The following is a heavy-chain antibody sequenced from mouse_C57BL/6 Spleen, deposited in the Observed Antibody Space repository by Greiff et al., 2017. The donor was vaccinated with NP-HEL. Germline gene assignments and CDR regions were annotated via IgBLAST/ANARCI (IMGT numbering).Heavy chain of an antibody. CDR3: ARDWDRAY. D-gene: IGHD4-1*01. V-gene: IGHV5-4*01. Sequence: EVQVVESGGGLVKPGGSLKLSCAASGFTFSSYAMSWVRQTPEKRLEWVATISDGGSYTYYPDNVKGRFTISRDNAKNNLYLQMSHLKSEDTAMYYCARDWDRAYWGQGTRVTVSA. J-gene: IGHJ3*01. CDR1: GFTFSSYA. CDR2: ISDGGSYT.